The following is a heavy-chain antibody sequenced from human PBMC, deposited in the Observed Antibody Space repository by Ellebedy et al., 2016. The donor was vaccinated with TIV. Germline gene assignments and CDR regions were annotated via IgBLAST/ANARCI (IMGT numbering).Heavy chain of an antibody. J-gene: IGHJ5*02. V-gene: IGHV4-59*12. Sequence: SETLSLTCTVSGGSISSYYWSWIRQPPGKGLEWIGYIYYSGSTNYNPSLKGRFTISRDTSKNTLYLDMDRLRVDDTAIYYCARDHYSGSYEYNWFDPWGQGTLVTVSS. CDR1: GGSISSYY. CDR2: IYYSGST. CDR3: ARDHYSGSYEYNWFDP. D-gene: IGHD1-26*01.